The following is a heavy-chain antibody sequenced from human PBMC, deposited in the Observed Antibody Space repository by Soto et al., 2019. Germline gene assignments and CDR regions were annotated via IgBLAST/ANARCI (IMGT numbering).Heavy chain of an antibody. CDR1: GFTFSSYG. V-gene: IGHV3-30*18. D-gene: IGHD3-3*01. J-gene: IGHJ6*02. Sequence: QVQLVESGGGVVQPGRSLRLSCAASGFTFSSYGMHWVRQAPGKGLEWVAVISYDGSNKYYADSVKGRFTISRDNSKNTLYLQMNSLRAEDTAVYYCAKSLRFLEWLFPIDVWGQGTTVTVSS. CDR3: AKSLRFLEWLFPIDV. CDR2: ISYDGSNK.